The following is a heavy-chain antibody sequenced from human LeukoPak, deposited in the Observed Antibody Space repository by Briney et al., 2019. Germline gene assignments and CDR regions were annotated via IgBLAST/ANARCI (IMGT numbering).Heavy chain of an antibody. D-gene: IGHD3-10*01. CDR3: ARVGGYYGSGGFDY. Sequence: SETLSLTCAVYGGSFSGYYWSWIRQPPGKGLEWIGEINHSGSTNYNPSLKSRVTISVDTSKNQFSLKLSSVTAADTAVYYCARVGGYYGSGGFDYWGQGTLVTVSS. CDR2: INHSGST. J-gene: IGHJ4*02. CDR1: GGSFSGYY. V-gene: IGHV4-34*01.